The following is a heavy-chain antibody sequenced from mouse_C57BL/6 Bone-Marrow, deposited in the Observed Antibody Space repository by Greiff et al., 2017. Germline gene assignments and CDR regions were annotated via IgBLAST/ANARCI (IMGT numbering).Heavy chain of an antibody. CDR1: GYTFTSYG. D-gene: IGHD2-4*01. V-gene: IGHV1-81*01. CDR3: ASREYYDYGYAMDY. J-gene: IGHJ4*01. Sequence: QVQLQQSGAELARPGASVKLSCKASGYTFTSYGISWVKQRTGQGLEWIGEIYPRSGNTYYNEKFKGKATLTADKSSSTAYMGLRSLTSEDSAVYFCASREYYDYGYAMDYWGQGTSVTVSS. CDR2: IYPRSGNT.